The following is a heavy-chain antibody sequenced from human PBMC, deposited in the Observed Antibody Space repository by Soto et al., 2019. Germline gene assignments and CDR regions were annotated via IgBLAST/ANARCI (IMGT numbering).Heavy chain of an antibody. J-gene: IGHJ6*02. Sequence: SETLSLTCTVSGGSISSYYWSWIRQPPGKGLEWIGYIYYSGSTNYNPSLKSRVTISVDTSKNQFSLKLSSVTAADTAVYYCARAHQLLSGSYPSGMDVWGQGTTVTSP. CDR3: ARAHQLLSGSYPSGMDV. D-gene: IGHD2-2*01. V-gene: IGHV4-59*01. CDR2: IYYSGST. CDR1: GGSISSYY.